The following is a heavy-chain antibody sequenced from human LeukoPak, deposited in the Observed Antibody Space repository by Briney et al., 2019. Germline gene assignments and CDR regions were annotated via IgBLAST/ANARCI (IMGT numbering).Heavy chain of an antibody. CDR3: AKGLPGSGYYYFDY. CDR1: GYTFSSYV. Sequence: GASVKVSCKASGYTFSSYVMSWVRQAPGKGLEWVSAISGSGGSTYHADSVKGRLTISRDNSKNTLYLQMNSLRAEDTAVYYCAKGLPGSGYYYFDYWGQGTLVTVSS. V-gene: IGHV3-23*01. CDR2: ISGSGGST. D-gene: IGHD3-3*01. J-gene: IGHJ4*02.